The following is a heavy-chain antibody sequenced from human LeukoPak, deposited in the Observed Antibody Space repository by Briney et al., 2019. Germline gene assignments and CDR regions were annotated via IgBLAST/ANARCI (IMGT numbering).Heavy chain of an antibody. J-gene: IGHJ6*02. CDR2: TYYRSKWYN. D-gene: IGHD6-13*01. CDR3: ARRKAATFGMDV. Sequence: SQTLSLTCAISGDSVSSNSATWNWIRQSPSRGLEWRGRTYYRSKWYNDYAVSMKSRITINPDTSKNQFSLQLNSVTPEDTAVYYCARRKAATFGMDVWGQGTTVTVSS. V-gene: IGHV6-1*01. CDR1: GDSVSSNSAT.